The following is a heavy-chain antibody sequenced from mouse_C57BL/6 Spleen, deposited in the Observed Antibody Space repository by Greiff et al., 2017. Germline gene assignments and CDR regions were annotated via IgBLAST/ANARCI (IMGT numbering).Heavy chain of an antibody. CDR3: ARGREYDYWASFAY. CDR2: IYPGSGST. V-gene: IGHV1-55*01. J-gene: IGHJ3*01. Sequence: QVQLKQPGAELVKPGASVKMSCKASGYTFTSYWITWVQQRPGKGLEWVGDIYPGSGSTNYNEKLKSKATLSVDTSYSNAYMQISSLKSEDSAVYYCARGREYDYWASFAYWGQVTLVTAS. CDR1: GYTFTSYW. D-gene: IGHD2-4*01.